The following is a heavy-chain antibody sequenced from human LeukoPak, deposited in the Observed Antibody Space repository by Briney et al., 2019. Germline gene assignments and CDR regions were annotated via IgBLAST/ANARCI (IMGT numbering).Heavy chain of an antibody. Sequence: GGSLRLSCAPSGFTLCVYLMLCVRPAPGKGVVWVSRINSEGSRIISADSVKGRFTISRDNAKNTVYLQMNSLRADDTAVYFCARAPQIGFSGFDKNYWGQGTLVTVSS. CDR2: INSEGSRI. D-gene: IGHD5-12*01. V-gene: IGHV3-74*01. J-gene: IGHJ4*02. CDR3: ARAPQIGFSGFDKNY. CDR1: GFTLCVYL.